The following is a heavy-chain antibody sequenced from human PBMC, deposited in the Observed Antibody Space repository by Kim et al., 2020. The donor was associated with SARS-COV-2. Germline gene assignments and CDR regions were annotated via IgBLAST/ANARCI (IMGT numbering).Heavy chain of an antibody. Sequence: GGSLRLSCAASGFTFSGHWMNWVRQAPGKGLEWVAIIKQDGSEKYYFDSVKGRFTVSRDNAKDLLYLQMNGLRAEDTAVYYCVRGIGWLGDYWAQGTLVTVSS. CDR1: GFTFSGHW. CDR2: IKQDGSEK. D-gene: IGHD6-19*01. V-gene: IGHV3-7*03. J-gene: IGHJ4*02. CDR3: VRGIGWLGDY.